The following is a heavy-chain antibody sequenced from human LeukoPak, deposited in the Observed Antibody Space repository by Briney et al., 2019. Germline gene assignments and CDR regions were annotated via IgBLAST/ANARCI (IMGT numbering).Heavy chain of an antibody. CDR2: IKQGGREE. Sequence: GGSLRLSCVASEFIFSDYWMSWVRQAPGKGLEWVANIKQGGREEKYVSSVKGRFAISRDDAKSTLYLQMDSLSGDDPAVYYCARDNGGWFDTWGRGTLVTVSS. CDR3: ARDNGGWFDT. CDR1: EFIFSDYW. D-gene: IGHD3-10*01. V-gene: IGHV3-7*03. J-gene: IGHJ5*02.